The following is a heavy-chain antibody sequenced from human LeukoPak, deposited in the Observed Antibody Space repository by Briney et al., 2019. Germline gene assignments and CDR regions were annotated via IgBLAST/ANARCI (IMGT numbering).Heavy chain of an antibody. CDR3: ARYDFWSGYYQANFDY. J-gene: IGHJ4*02. CDR2: MKQDGSEK. CDR1: GFTFSSYW. V-gene: IGHV3-7*01. D-gene: IGHD3-3*01. Sequence: GGSLRLSCAASGFTFSSYWMSWVRQAPGKGLEWVANMKQDGSEKYYVDSVKSRFTISRDNAKNSPYLQMNSLRAEDTAVYYCARYDFWSGYYQANFDYWGQGTLVTVSS.